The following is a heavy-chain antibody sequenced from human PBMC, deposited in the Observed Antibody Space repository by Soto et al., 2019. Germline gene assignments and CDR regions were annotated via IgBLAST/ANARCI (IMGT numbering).Heavy chain of an antibody. V-gene: IGHV3-48*01. D-gene: IGHD2-8*01. CDR3: ARSVIVLMVSEGYYMDV. J-gene: IGHJ6*03. CDR1: GFTFSSYS. Sequence: RGSLRLSCAASGFTFSSYSMNWVRQAPGKGLEWVSYISSSSSTIYYADSVKGRFTISRDNAKNSLYLQMNSLRAEDTAVYYCARSVIVLMVSEGYYMDVWGKGTTVTVSS. CDR2: ISSSSSTI.